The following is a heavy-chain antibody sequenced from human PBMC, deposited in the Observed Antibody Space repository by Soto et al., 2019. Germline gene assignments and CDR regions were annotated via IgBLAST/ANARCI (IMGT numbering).Heavy chain of an antibody. CDR1: GDTFTDYY. Sequence: QVQLMQSGAEVKKPGASVKVSCKASGDTFTDYYIHWVRQAPGQGLEWMGTVNPSGGHTTYAQHFLGRVNMTRDTSTSTLDMELTSLTSDDTAVYYCARGGHVVVVPAALDYWGQGTLVTVSS. CDR2: VNPSGGHT. V-gene: IGHV1-46*01. D-gene: IGHD2-21*02. J-gene: IGHJ4*02. CDR3: ARGGHVVVVPAALDY.